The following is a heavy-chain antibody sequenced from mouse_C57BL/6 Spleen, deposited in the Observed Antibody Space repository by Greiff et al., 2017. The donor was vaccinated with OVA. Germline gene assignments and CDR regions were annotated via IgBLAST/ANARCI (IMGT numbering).Heavy chain of an antibody. CDR1: GYTFTDYY. D-gene: IGHD2-5*01. Sequence: VQLQESGPELVKPGASVKISCKASGYTFTDYYINWVKQRPGQGLEWIGWIFPGSGSTYYNEKFKGKATLTVDKSSSTAYMLLSSLTSEDSAVYFCGSGSNYDYAMDYWGQGTSVTVSS. V-gene: IGHV1-75*01. CDR3: GSGSNYDYAMDY. J-gene: IGHJ4*01. CDR2: IFPGSGST.